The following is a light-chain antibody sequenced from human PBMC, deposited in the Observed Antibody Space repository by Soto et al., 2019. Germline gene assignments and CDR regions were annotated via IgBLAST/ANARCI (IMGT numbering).Light chain of an antibody. CDR2: GAS. CDR1: QGVARN. Sequence: ERVMTQSPGTLSVSPGERATLSCRASQGVARNLAWYQQKPGQAPRLLIYGASTRATAIPARFSGSGSGTEFTLTISSLQSEDFAVYYCQQYNNWPLTFGGATKLEI. J-gene: IGKJ4*01. CDR3: QQYNNWPLT. V-gene: IGKV3-15*01.